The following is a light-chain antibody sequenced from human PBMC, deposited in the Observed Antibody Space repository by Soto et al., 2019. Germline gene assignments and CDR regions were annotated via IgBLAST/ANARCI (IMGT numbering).Light chain of an antibody. CDR3: QQSYSTLIT. CDR1: QSISSY. CDR2: AAS. J-gene: IGKJ5*01. Sequence: DIQMTQSPSSLSASVGDRVTITCQASQSISSYLNWYQQKPGKAPKLLIYAASSLQSGVPSRVSGSGSGTDFTLTISSLQPEDFATYYCQQSYSTLITFGQGTRLEIK. V-gene: IGKV1-39*01.